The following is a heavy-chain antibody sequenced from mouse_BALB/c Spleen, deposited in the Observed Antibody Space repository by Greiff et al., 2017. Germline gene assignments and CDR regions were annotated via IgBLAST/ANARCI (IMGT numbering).Heavy chain of an antibody. D-gene: IGHD1-1*01. J-gene: IGHJ2*01. CDR3: ARSGITTVVAQDFDY. V-gene: IGHV1-80*01. Sequence: QVQLKESGAELVRPGSSVKISCKASGYAFSSYWMNWVKQRPGQGLEWIGQIYPGDGDTNYNGKFKGKATLTADKSSSTAYMQLSSLTSEDSAVYFCARSGITTVVAQDFDYWGQGTTLTVSS. CDR1: GYAFSSYW. CDR2: IYPGDGDT.